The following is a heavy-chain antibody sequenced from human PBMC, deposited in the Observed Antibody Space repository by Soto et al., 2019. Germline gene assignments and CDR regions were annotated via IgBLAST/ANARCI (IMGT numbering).Heavy chain of an antibody. CDR3: ANLSVWRQITFGGAIANAISYYYGMDV. D-gene: IGHD3-16*02. Sequence: GGSLRLSCAASGFTFSSYGMHWVRQAPGKGLEWVAVISYDGSNKYYADSVKGRFTISRDNSKNTLYLQMNSLRAEDTAVYYCANLSVWRQITFGGAIANAISYYYGMDVWGQGTTVTVSS. J-gene: IGHJ6*02. CDR2: ISYDGSNK. V-gene: IGHV3-30*18. CDR1: GFTFSSYG.